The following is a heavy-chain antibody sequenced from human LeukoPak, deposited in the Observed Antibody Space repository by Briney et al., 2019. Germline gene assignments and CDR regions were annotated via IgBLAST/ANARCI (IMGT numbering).Heavy chain of an antibody. CDR3: ARDNLEWGSVFDY. D-gene: IGHD3-16*01. CDR2: MNNDGHSI. CDR1: GFMFKTYW. Sequence: PGGSLRLSCATSGFMFKTYWMHWVRQAPGKGLVWDSRMNNDGHSINYADSVKGRFTTSRDNAKNTLFLHMNSLRAEDTGVYYCARDNLEWGSVFDYWGQGTLVTVSS. V-gene: IGHV3-74*01. J-gene: IGHJ4*02.